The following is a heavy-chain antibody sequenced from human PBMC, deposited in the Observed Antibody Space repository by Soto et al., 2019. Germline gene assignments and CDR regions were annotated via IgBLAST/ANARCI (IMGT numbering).Heavy chain of an antibody. CDR2: IIPIFGTA. J-gene: IGHJ3*02. D-gene: IGHD3-22*01. CDR3: ARDEFYYDSSVGAFDI. Sequence: QVQLVQSGAEVKKPGSSVKVSCKASGGTFSSYAISWVRQAPGQGLEWMGGIIPIFGTANYAQKFQGRVTMTADESTSTAYMELSSLRSEDTAVYYCARDEFYYDSSVGAFDIWGQGTMVTVSS. V-gene: IGHV1-69*01. CDR1: GGTFSSYA.